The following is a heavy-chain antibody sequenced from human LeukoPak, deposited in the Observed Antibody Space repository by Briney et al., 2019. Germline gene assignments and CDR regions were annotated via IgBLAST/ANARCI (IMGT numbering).Heavy chain of an antibody. CDR3: ARGGASSIPLDY. CDR2: ISNSGST. Sequence: SETLSLTCTVSGGSIGGNSYWSWIRQPPGKGPAWIGHISNSGSTYYSPSLSSRVTISLDTSKNQFSLKLRSVTAADTAVYYCARGGASSIPLDYWGRGTLVTVSS. D-gene: IGHD1-26*01. CDR1: GGSIGGNSY. V-gene: IGHV4-61*01. J-gene: IGHJ4*02.